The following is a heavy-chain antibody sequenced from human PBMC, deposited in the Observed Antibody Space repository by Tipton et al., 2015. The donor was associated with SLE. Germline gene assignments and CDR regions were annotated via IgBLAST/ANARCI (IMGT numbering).Heavy chain of an antibody. CDR3: ARSSRDAFDI. CDR2: IYYSGST. V-gene: IGHV4-31*03. D-gene: IGHD3-10*01. J-gene: IGHJ3*02. Sequence: LRLSCTVSGGSISSGGYYWSWIRQHPGKGLEWIGYIYYSGSTYYNPSLKSRVTISVDTSKNQFSLKLSSVTAADTAVYYCARSSRDAFDIWGQGTMVTVSS. CDR1: GGSISSGGYY.